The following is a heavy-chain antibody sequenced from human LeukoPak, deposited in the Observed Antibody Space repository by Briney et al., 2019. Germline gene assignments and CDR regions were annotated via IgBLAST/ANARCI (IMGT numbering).Heavy chain of an antibody. J-gene: IGHJ4*02. Sequence: GESLQISCKGSGYSFTSYWISWVRQLPGKGLEWMGRIDPSDSYTNYSPSFQGHVTISADKSISTAYLQWSSLKASDTAMYYCATVGATIENDYWGQGTLVTVSS. CDR3: ATVGATIENDY. V-gene: IGHV5-10-1*01. CDR1: GYSFTSYW. D-gene: IGHD1-26*01. CDR2: IDPSDSYT.